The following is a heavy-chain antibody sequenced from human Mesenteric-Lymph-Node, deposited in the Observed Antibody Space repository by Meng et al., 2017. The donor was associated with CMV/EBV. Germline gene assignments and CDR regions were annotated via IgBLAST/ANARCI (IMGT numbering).Heavy chain of an antibody. CDR1: GFSVSINA. CDR3: AKDRGTVIVGAPDFDY. D-gene: IGHD3-22*01. CDR2: INGRGDSI. V-gene: IGHV3-23*01. J-gene: IGHJ4*02. Sequence: SGFSVSINAMSWVRQAPGKGLEWVSGINGRGDSIHYADSVKGRFTISRDNSKNTLYLQMNSLRAEDTAIYYCAKDRGTVIVGAPDFDYWGQGTLVTVSS.